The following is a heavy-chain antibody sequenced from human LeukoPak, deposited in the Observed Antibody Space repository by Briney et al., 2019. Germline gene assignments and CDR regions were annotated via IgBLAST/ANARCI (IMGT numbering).Heavy chain of an antibody. Sequence: GGSLRLSCAVSGFTFSSYSMNWVRQAPGKGLEWVSSISSSSSYIYYADSVKGRFTISRDNAKNSLYLQMNSLRAEDTAVYYCARDLRLYYYGSGSRSPPGYWGQGTLVTVSS. CDR3: ARDLRLYYYGSGSRSPPGY. J-gene: IGHJ4*02. CDR2: ISSSSSYI. D-gene: IGHD3-10*01. V-gene: IGHV3-21*01. CDR1: GFTFSSYS.